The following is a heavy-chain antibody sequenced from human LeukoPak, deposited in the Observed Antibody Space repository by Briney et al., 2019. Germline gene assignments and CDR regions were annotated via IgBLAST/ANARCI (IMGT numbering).Heavy chain of an antibody. CDR1: GGSMSTYY. D-gene: IGHD3-16*02. CDR2: IYDNGYT. Sequence: SETLSLTCTVAGGSMSTYYWSWIRQPPGKGLEWIGYIYDNGYTHYNPSLKSRVSISLDTSKSQFSLNLSSVAAADTAVYYCARRAFGGVIAANWFDPWGQGTLVTVSS. V-gene: IGHV4-59*08. CDR3: ARRAFGGVIAANWFDP. J-gene: IGHJ5*02.